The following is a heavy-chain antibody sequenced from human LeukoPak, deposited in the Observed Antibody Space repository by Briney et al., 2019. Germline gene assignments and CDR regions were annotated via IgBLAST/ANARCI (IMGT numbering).Heavy chain of an antibody. D-gene: IGHD6-13*01. Sequence: GGSLRLSCAASGFTFSSYWVHWVRQAPGKGLVWVSRINSDGSSTSYADSVKGRFTISRDNAKNTLYLQMNSLRAEDTAIYFCAKKDSSTWYDYWGQGTLVTVSS. CDR2: INSDGSST. J-gene: IGHJ4*02. V-gene: IGHV3-74*01. CDR3: AKKDSSTWYDY. CDR1: GFTFSSYW.